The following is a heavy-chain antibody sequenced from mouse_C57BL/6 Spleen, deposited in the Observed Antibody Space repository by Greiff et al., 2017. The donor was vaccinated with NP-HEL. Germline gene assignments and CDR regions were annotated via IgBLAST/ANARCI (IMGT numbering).Heavy chain of an antibody. CDR1: GYTFTGYW. Sequence: QVQLKESGAELMKPGASVKLSCKATGYTFTGYWIEWVKQRPGHGLEWIGEILPGSGSTNYNEKFKGKATFTADTSSNTAYMQLSSLTTEDSAIYYCAKRVLYYGSSYYYAMDYWGQGTSVTVSS. D-gene: IGHD1-1*01. CDR3: AKRVLYYGSSYYYAMDY. CDR2: ILPGSGST. J-gene: IGHJ4*01. V-gene: IGHV1-9*01.